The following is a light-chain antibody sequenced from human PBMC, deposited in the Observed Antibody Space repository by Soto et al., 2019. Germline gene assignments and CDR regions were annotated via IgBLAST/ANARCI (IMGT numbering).Light chain of an antibody. V-gene: IGLV1-40*01. Sequence: QSVLTQPPSVSGAPGQRVTISCTGTNSNIGSDYGVHWYQQFPGTAPKLLIYGNSNRPSGVPDRFSGSKSGTSASLAITGLQAEDEADYSCAVWDDSMSAYVFGTGTKGTVL. J-gene: IGLJ1*01. CDR1: NSNIGSDYG. CDR3: AVWDDSMSAYV. CDR2: GNS.